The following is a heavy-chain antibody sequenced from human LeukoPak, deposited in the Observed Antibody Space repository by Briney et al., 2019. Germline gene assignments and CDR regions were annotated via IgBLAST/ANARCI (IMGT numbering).Heavy chain of an antibody. CDR3: TTGGSYFDY. D-gene: IGHD1-26*01. J-gene: IGHJ4*02. CDR1: GFTFGDYA. CDR2: IRSKAYGGTT. V-gene: IGHV3-49*04. Sequence: GGSLRLSCTTSGFTFGDYAMSWVRQAPGKGLEWVGFIRSKAYGGTTDYAASVKGRFTISRDDSKSIAYLQMNSLKTEDTAVYYCTTGGSYFDYWGQGTLVTVSS.